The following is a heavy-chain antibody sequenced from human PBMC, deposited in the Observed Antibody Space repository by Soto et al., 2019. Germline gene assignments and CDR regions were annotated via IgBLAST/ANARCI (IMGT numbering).Heavy chain of an antibody. CDR2: IIPSLGIL. J-gene: IGHJ4*02. CDR1: GGTFSSYS. V-gene: IGHV1-69*02. Sequence: QVHLLQSGAEVKKPGSSVKVACKASGGTFSSYSISWVRQAPGQGLEWMGRIIPSLGILNYAQKFQGRVRITADKSTSTAYMELSGLRSEDTAVYYCVLPGSLSPHGGEGTLVTVTS. CDR3: VLPGSLSPH.